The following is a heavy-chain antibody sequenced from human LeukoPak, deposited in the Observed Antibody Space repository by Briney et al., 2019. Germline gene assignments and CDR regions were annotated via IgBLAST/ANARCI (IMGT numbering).Heavy chain of an antibody. CDR3: ARDESSNYYGMDV. Sequence: SETLSLTCTVSGGSVSSGSYYWSWIRQPPGKGLEWIGYIYYSGSTNYNPSLKSRVTISVDTSKNQLSLKLSSVTAADTAVYYCARDESSNYYGMDVWGQGTTVTVSS. D-gene: IGHD6-19*01. CDR2: IYYSGST. J-gene: IGHJ6*02. V-gene: IGHV4-61*01. CDR1: GGSVSSGSYY.